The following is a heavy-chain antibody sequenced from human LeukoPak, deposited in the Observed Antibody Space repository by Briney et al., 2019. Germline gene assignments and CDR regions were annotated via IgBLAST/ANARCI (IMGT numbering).Heavy chain of an antibody. J-gene: IGHJ6*02. Sequence: GGSLRLSCAASGFTFSSYEMNWVRQAPGKGLEWVSYISSSGSTIYYADSVKGRFTISRDNAKNSLYLQMNSLRAEDTAVYYCAREDIVVVPAAGNYYYGMDGWGQGTTVTVPS. CDR3: AREDIVVVPAAGNYYYGMDG. CDR2: ISSSGSTI. D-gene: IGHD2-2*01. CDR1: GFTFSSYE. V-gene: IGHV3-48*03.